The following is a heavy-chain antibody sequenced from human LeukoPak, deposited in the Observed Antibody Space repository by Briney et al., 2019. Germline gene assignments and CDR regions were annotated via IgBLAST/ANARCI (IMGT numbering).Heavy chain of an antibody. D-gene: IGHD1-26*01. CDR1: GFTFSSYA. J-gene: IGHJ4*02. CDR2: ISGSGGST. CDR3: AKLSGSYYLPLDY. Sequence: GGSLRLSCAASGFTFSSYAMSWVRQAPGKGLEWVSAISGSGGSTYYADSVKGRFTISRDNSKNTLYLQMNGPRVEDTAVYYCAKLSGSYYLPLDYWGQGTLVTVSS. V-gene: IGHV3-23*01.